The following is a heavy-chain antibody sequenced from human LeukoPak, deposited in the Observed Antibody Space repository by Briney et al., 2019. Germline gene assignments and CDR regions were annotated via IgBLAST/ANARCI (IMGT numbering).Heavy chain of an antibody. J-gene: IGHJ6*03. V-gene: IGHV4-34*01. Sequence: SETLSLTCAVYGGSFSGYYWSWIRQPPGKGLEWIGEINHSESTNYNPSLKSRVTISVDTSKNQFSLKLSSVTAADTAVYYCARRRIENYYYYYMDVWGKGTTVTISS. CDR1: GGSFSGYY. CDR3: ARRRIENYYYYYMDV. CDR2: INHSEST. D-gene: IGHD1-14*01.